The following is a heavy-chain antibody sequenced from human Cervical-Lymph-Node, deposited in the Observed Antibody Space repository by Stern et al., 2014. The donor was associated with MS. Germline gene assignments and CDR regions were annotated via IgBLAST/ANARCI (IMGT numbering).Heavy chain of an antibody. CDR1: GYSFTNYW. Sequence: VQLVQSGAEVKKPGESLKISCKASGYSFTNYWIGWVRQMPGKGLEWMGIIYPGDSDPMYSPSFQGQVTISADRSISTAYLQWRSLKASDTAIYYCARKVDRDGYNRPFDNWGQGTLVTVSS. D-gene: IGHD5-24*01. V-gene: IGHV5-51*03. CDR3: ARKVDRDGYNRPFDN. J-gene: IGHJ4*02. CDR2: IYPGDSDP.